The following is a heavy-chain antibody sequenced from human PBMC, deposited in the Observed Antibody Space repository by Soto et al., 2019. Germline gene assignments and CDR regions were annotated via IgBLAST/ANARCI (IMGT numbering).Heavy chain of an antibody. Sequence: QVQLVQSGAEVKKPGASVKVSCKASGYTFTSYGISWVRQAPGQGLEWMGWISAYNGNTNYAQKLQGRVTMTTDTSTSTAYMELRSLRSDDTAVYYCARIGRGASITETNWGWFDPWGQGTLVTVSS. CDR3: ARIGRGASITETNWGWFDP. J-gene: IGHJ5*02. D-gene: IGHD3-10*01. CDR2: ISAYNGNT. CDR1: GYTFTSYG. V-gene: IGHV1-18*01.